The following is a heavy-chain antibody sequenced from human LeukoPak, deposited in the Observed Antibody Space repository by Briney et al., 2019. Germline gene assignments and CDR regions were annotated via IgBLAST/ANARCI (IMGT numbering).Heavy chain of an antibody. CDR2: IYTSGST. CDR3: ARLLLDYFDY. J-gene: IGHJ4*02. CDR1: GGSISSYY. V-gene: IGHV4-4*09. Sequence: PLETLSLTCTVSGGSISSYYWSWIRQPPGKGLEWIGYIYTSGSTNYNPSLKSRVTISVDTSKNQFSLKLSSVTAADTAVYYCARLLLDYFDYWGQGTLDTVSS.